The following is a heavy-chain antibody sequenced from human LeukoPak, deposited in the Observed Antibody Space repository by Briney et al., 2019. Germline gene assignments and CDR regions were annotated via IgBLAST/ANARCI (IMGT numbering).Heavy chain of an antibody. CDR1: RFTFSNAW. J-gene: IGHJ4*02. V-gene: IGHV3-30*18. CDR2: ISHDGSNK. Sequence: GGSLRLSCAASRFTFSNAWMSWVRQAPGKGLEWVAVISHDGSNKYYADSVEGRFTISRDNSKNTLYLQMNSLRAEDTAVYSCAKAGGKGDGRERVAARPLSSNDYWGQGTLVTVSS. CDR3: AKAGGKGDGRERVAARPLSSNDY. D-gene: IGHD6-6*01.